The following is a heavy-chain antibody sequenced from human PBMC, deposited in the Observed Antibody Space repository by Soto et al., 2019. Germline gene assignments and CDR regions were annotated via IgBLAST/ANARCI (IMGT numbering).Heavy chain of an antibody. J-gene: IGHJ5*02. CDR2: IDPSDSYT. Sequence: GESLKISCKGSGYSFTSYWISWVRQMPGKGLEWMGRIDPSDSYTNYSPSFQGHVTISADKSISTAYLQWSSLKASDTAMYYCARRVCSSTSCYYNRFDPWGQGSLVPASS. V-gene: IGHV5-10-1*01. D-gene: IGHD2-2*01. CDR1: GYSFTSYW. CDR3: ARRVCSSTSCYYNRFDP.